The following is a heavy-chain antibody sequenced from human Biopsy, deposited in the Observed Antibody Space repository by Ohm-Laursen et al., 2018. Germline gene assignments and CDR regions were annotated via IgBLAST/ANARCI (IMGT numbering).Heavy chain of an antibody. V-gene: IGHV3-11*01. CDR2: ISPSGDIT. D-gene: IGHD3-16*01. J-gene: IGHJ4*02. Sequence: SLRLSCAAFGIIFSDSHMSWIRQAPGKGLEWVSYISPSGDITEYADSVRGRFTISRDNAKNSLYLQMNSLRVEDTAVYYCARSVGIMAAPIDYWGQGTLASVSS. CDR3: ARSVGIMAAPIDY. CDR1: GIIFSDSH.